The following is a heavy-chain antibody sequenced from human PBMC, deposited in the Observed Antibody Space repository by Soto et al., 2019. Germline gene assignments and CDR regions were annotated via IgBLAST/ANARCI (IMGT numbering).Heavy chain of an antibody. J-gene: IGHJ3*02. CDR2: IYYSGST. D-gene: IGHD3-22*01. Sequence: SETLSLTCSVAGGSIRSGGCYWSWIRQHPGKGLEWIGYIYYSGSTYYNPSLKSRVTISVDTSKNQFSLKLSSVTAADTAVYYCARARDYYDSSGYYPHDAFDIWGQGTMVTVSS. CDR1: GGSIRSGGCY. V-gene: IGHV4-31*03. CDR3: ARARDYYDSSGYYPHDAFDI.